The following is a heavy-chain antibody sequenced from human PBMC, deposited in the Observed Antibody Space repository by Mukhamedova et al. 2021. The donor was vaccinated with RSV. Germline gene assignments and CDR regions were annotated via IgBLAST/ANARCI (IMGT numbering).Heavy chain of an antibody. CDR2: IWYDGSNK. Sequence: SSYGMHWVRQAPGKGLEWVAVIWYDGSNKYYADSVKGRFTISRDNSKNTLYLQMNSLRAEDTAVYYCAREAGVGPFDYWGQGTL. CDR3: AREAGVGPFDY. CDR1: SSYG. V-gene: IGHV3-33*01. D-gene: IGHD3-10*01. J-gene: IGHJ4*02.